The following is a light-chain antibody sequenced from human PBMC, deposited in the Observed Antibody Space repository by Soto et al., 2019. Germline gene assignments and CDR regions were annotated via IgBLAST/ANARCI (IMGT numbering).Light chain of an antibody. CDR3: QHVYSYFPS. CDR2: RAS. CDR1: HSVSSSY. V-gene: IGKV3-20*01. J-gene: IGKJ2*03. Sequence: ETVLTQSPGTLRLSPGERATLSCRASHSVSSSYLTWYQQRPGQPPRLLIYRASRRAAGIPDRFSASGSGTDVTLTISSRQPEEFATYYCQHVYSYFPSFGGGTRVEIK.